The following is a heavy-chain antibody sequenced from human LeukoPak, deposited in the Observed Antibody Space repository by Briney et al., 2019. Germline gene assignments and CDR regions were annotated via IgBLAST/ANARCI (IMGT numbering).Heavy chain of an antibody. Sequence: SETLSFTCTVSGYSISSGYYWGWIRQPPGKGLEWIGSIYHSGSTHYNPSLKSRVTISVDTSSNQFSLKLRSVTAADTAVYYCARIGSYYYYMDVWGKGTTVSVSS. CDR3: ARIGSYYYYMDV. V-gene: IGHV4-38-2*02. CDR2: IYHSGST. J-gene: IGHJ6*03. CDR1: GYSISSGYY. D-gene: IGHD1-14*01.